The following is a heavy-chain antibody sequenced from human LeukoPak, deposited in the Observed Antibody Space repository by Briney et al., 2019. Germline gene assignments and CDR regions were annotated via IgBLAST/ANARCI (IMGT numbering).Heavy chain of an antibody. V-gene: IGHV1-18*01. D-gene: IGHD6-19*01. CDR2: ISPYNGNT. CDR3: ARGGSSGSEGWFDP. CDR1: GYTFTNYG. Sequence: ASVKVSCKASGYTFTNYGITWVRQAPGQGLEWMGWISPYNGNTKYAQKVQGRVTMTTDTSTSTAYMELRSLRSDDTAVYYCARGGSSGSEGWFDPWAQGTLVTVSS. J-gene: IGHJ5*02.